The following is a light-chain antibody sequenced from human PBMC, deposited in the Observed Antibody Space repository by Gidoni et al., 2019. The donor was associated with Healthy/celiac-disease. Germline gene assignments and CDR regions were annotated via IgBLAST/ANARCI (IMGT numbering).Light chain of an antibody. CDR2: SNN. V-gene: IGLV1-47*02. CDR3: AAWDDSLSGPV. CDR1: ISNIGSNY. Sequence: QSVLTQPPSASGTPGQRVTISCSGSISNIGSNYVYWYQQLPGTAPKLLIYSNNQRPSGVPDRFSGSKSVTSASLAISGLRSEDEADYYCAAWDDSLSGPVFGGGTKLTVL. J-gene: IGLJ3*02.